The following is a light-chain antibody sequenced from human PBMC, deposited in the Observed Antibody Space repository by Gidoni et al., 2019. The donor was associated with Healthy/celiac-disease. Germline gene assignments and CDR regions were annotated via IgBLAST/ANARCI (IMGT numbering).Light chain of an antibody. J-gene: IGKJ5*01. CDR2: EAS. V-gene: IGKV1-33*01. CDR1: QDISNY. Sequence: DIQMPQSPSSLSASVGDRVTITCQASQDISNYLNWYQQKPGKAPKLLIYEASNLETGVPSRFSGSGSGTDFTFTISSLQPEDIATYYCQQYDNQITFGQGTRLEIK. CDR3: QQYDNQIT.